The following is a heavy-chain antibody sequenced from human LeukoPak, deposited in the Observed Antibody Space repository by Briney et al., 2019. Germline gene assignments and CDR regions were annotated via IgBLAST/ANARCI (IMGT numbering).Heavy chain of an antibody. Sequence: SETLSLTCAVYGGSFSGYYWSWIRQPPGKGLEWIGEINHGGSTNYNPSLKSRVTISVDTSKNQFSLKLSSVTAADTAVYYCARAYYGSGSYYKDAFDIWGQGTMVTVSS. CDR2: INHGGST. CDR1: GGSFSGYY. J-gene: IGHJ3*02. V-gene: IGHV4-34*01. D-gene: IGHD3-10*01. CDR3: ARAYYGSGSYYKDAFDI.